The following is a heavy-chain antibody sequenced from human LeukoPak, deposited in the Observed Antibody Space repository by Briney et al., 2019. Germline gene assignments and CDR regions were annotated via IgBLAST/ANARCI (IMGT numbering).Heavy chain of an antibody. J-gene: IGHJ5*02. CDR3: ARGNIAAAGSNYNWFDP. Sequence: ASVTVSCKASGYTFTSYDINWVRQATGQGLEWMGWMNPNSGNTGYAQKFQGRVTMTRNTSISTAYMELSSLRSEDTAVYYCARGNIAAAGSNYNWFDPWGQGTLVTVSS. V-gene: IGHV1-8*01. CDR1: GYTFTSYD. D-gene: IGHD6-13*01. CDR2: MNPNSGNT.